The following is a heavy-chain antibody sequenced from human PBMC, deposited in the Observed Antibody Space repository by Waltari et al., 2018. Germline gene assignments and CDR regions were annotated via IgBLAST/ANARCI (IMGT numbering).Heavy chain of an antibody. D-gene: IGHD6-6*01. V-gene: IGHV3-23*01. CDR3: TGPPSAARRFYYYYYMDV. J-gene: IGHJ6*03. Sequence: EVQLLESGGGLVQPGGSLRLSCAASGFTFSSYAMSWVRQAPGKGLEWVSAISGSGGTTNYADSVKGRFTISRDNSKNTLYLQMNSLRAEDTAVYYCTGPPSAARRFYYYYYMDVWGKGTTVTVSS. CDR1: GFTFSSYA. CDR2: ISGSGGTT.